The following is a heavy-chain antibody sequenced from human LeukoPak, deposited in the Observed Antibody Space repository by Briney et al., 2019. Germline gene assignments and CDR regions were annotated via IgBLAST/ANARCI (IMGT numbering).Heavy chain of an antibody. CDR1: GFTFSSYW. CDR3: AKGLHSSSPYHMDV. CDR2: INSDGSST. D-gene: IGHD6-13*01. V-gene: IGHV3-74*01. J-gene: IGHJ6*03. Sequence: TGGSLRLSCAASGFTFSSYWMHWVRQAPGKGLVWVSRINSDGSSTSYADSVKGRFTISRDNSKNTLYLQMNSLRAEDTAVYYCAKGLHSSSPYHMDVWGKGTTVTVSS.